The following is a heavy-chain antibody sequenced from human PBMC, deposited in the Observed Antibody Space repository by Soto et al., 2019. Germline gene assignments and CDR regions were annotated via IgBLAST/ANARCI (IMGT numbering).Heavy chain of an antibody. V-gene: IGHV4-61*01. Sequence: QVQLQESGPGLVKPSETLSLTCSVSGGSVSSASYYWSWIRQPPGKGMEWIGYIYHSGGTNYNPSLKSRVTISLDTSKNQFSLKLSSVTAADTAVYYCAREGDYCSGGSCYRWFDPWGQGTLVTVSS. J-gene: IGHJ5*02. CDR3: AREGDYCSGGSCYRWFDP. CDR2: IYHSGGT. CDR1: GGSVSSASYY. D-gene: IGHD2-15*01.